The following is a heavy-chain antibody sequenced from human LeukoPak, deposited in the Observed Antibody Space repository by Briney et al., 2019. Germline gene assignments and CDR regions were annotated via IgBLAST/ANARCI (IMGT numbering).Heavy chain of an antibody. D-gene: IGHD3-3*01. V-gene: IGHV3-74*01. Sequence: AGGSLRLSCAASGFTFSSYWMHWVRQAPGKGLVWVSRINSDGSSTSYADSVKGRFTISRDNSKNTLYLQMNSLRAEDTAVYYCAKDRLISVFGVVIRTAFDYWGQGTLVTVSS. CDR1: GFTFSSYW. J-gene: IGHJ4*02. CDR3: AKDRLISVFGVVIRTAFDY. CDR2: INSDGSST.